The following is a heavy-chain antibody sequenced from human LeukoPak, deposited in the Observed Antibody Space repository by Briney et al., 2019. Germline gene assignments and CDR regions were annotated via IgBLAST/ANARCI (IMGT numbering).Heavy chain of an antibody. CDR2: ISGSGGSP. D-gene: IGHD2-15*01. CDR3: AKGSEKQWSYFDY. CDR1: GFTFSSYA. J-gene: IGHJ4*02. Sequence: GGSLRLSCAASGFTFSSYAMSWVRQAPGKGLEWVSAISGSGGSPYYADSVKGRFTISRDNSKNTLYLQVNSLRAEDTAVYYCAKGSEKQWSYFDYWGQGTLVAVSS. V-gene: IGHV3-23*01.